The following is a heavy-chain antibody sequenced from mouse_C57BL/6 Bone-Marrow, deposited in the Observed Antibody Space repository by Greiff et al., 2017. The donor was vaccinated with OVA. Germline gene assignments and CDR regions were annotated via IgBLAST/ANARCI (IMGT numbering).Heavy chain of an antibody. Sequence: EVQVVESGGDLVKPGGSLKLSCAASGFTFSSYGMSWVRQTPDKRLEWVATISSGGSYTYYPDSVKGRFTISRDNAKNTLYLQMSSLKSEDTAMYYCARQTTMVTHFDYWGRGTTLTVSS. CDR1: GFTFSSYG. J-gene: IGHJ2*01. D-gene: IGHD2-2*01. V-gene: IGHV5-6*01. CDR2: ISSGGSYT. CDR3: ARQTTMVTHFDY.